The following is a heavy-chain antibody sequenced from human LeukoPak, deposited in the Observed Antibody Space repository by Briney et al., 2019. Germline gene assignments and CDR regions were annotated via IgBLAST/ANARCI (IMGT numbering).Heavy chain of an antibody. J-gene: IGHJ4*02. CDR2: IYYSGST. V-gene: IGHV4-39*01. CDR1: GGSISSTSYY. CDR3: ARGAKWLQF. D-gene: IGHD5-24*01. Sequence: SETLSLTCTVSGGSISSTSYYWGGIRQPPGKGLEWIGSIYYSGSTYYNPSLKSRVTISVDTSKNQFSLKVSSVTAADTAVYYCARGAKWLQFWGQGTLVTVSS.